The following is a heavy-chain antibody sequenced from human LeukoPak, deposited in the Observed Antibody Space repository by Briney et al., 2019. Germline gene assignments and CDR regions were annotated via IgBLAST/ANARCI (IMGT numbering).Heavy chain of an antibody. D-gene: IGHD3-3*01. CDR3: ATEYDFWSGYPSITGFDP. V-gene: IGHV4-39*01. J-gene: IGHJ5*02. CDR1: CGSISSSSYY. CDR2: IYYSGST. Sequence: SETLSLTCTVSCGSISSSSYYWGWIRQPPGKGLEWIGSIYYSGSTYYNPSLKSRVTISVDTSKNQFSLKLSSVTAADTAVYYCATEYDFWSGYPSITGFDPWGQGTLVTVSS.